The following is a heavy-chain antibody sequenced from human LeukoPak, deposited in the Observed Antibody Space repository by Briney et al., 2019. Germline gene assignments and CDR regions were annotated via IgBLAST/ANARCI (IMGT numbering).Heavy chain of an antibody. CDR2: ISYDGSNK. Sequence: GGSLRLSCAASGFTFSTYGMHWVRQAPGKGLEWVAVISYDGSNKYYADSVKGRFTISRDNSKNTLYLQMNSLRAEDTAVYYCARATARTGDQFFRSREKFDYWGQGTLVTVSS. J-gene: IGHJ4*02. CDR1: GFTFSTYG. D-gene: IGHD7-27*01. CDR3: ARATARTGDQFFRSREKFDY. V-gene: IGHV3-30*03.